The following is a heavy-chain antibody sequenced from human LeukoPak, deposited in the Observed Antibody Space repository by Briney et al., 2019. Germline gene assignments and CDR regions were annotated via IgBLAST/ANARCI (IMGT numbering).Heavy chain of an antibody. CDR1: GFTFDDYA. CDR2: ISWNSGSI. CDR3: AKDYGSGSGTFDAFDI. Sequence: PGGSLRLSCAASGFTFDDYAMHWVRQAPGKGLEWVSGISWNSGSIGYADSVKGRFTISRDNAKNSLYLQMNSLRAEDMALYYCAKDYGSGSGTFDAFDIWGQGTVVTVSS. V-gene: IGHV3-9*03. J-gene: IGHJ3*02. D-gene: IGHD1-26*01.